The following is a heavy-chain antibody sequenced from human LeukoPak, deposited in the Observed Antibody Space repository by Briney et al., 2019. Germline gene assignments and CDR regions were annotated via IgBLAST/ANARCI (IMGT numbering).Heavy chain of an antibody. D-gene: IGHD3-22*01. J-gene: IGHJ3*02. Sequence: PGESLKISCKGSGYSFTSYWIGWVRQMPGKGLEWMGIIYPGDSDTRYSPSFQGQVTISADKSISTAYLQWSSLKASDTAMYYCARRVDRVGWALTGDSSGYSPTSKGAFDIWGQGTMVTVSS. CDR2: IYPGDSDT. V-gene: IGHV5-51*01. CDR3: ARRVDRVGWALTGDSSGYSPTSKGAFDI. CDR1: GYSFTSYW.